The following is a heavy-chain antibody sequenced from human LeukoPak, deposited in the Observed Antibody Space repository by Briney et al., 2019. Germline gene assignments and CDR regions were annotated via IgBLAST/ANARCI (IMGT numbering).Heavy chain of an antibody. CDR1: GGSISSGSYY. D-gene: IGHD3-22*01. CDR2: IYTSGST. V-gene: IGHV4-61*02. Sequence: SETLSLTCTVSGGSISSGSYYWSWIRQPAGKGLEWIGRIYTSGSTNYNPSLKSRVTISVDTSKNQFSLKLSSVTAADTAVYYCARWDDSSGYYSFDYWGQGTLVTVSS. J-gene: IGHJ4*02. CDR3: ARWDDSSGYYSFDY.